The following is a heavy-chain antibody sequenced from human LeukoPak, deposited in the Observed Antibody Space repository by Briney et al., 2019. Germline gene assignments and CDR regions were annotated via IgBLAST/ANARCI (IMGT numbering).Heavy chain of an antibody. CDR3: ARGYCSSNSCYFSWFDP. Sequence: PSQTLSLTCAISGDSVSSNSAAWNWIRQSPSRGLEWLGRTYYRSKWYNDYAVSVKSRITINPDTSKNQFSLQLNSVTPEDTAVYYCARGYCSSNSCYFSWFDPWGQGTLVTVSS. CDR2: TYYRSKWYN. CDR1: GDSVSSNSAA. J-gene: IGHJ5*02. D-gene: IGHD2-2*01. V-gene: IGHV6-1*01.